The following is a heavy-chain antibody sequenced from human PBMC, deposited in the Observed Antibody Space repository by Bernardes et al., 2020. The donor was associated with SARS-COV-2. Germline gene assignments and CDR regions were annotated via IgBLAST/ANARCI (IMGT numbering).Heavy chain of an antibody. CDR3: AGSSCGIDCYIGGLRSWDYGMDV. D-gene: IGHD2-21*01. CDR2: IYSSGSS. J-gene: IGHJ6*02. Sequence: SAALSPTLTGSGGSISRSNDYWGWIRQPPGKGLEWIGSIYSSGSSYYNPSFQSRVRASVDTSKNQFSLRLSFVTVADTAVYYCAGSSCGIDCYIGGLRSWDYGMDVWGQGTTVTVSS. V-gene: IGHV4-39*01. CDR1: GGSISRSNDY.